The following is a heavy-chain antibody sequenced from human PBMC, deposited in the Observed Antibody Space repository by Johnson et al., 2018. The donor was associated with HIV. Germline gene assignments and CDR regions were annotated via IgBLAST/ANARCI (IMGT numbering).Heavy chain of an antibody. CDR3: AKPEGKQGYGGILDAFDI. J-gene: IGHJ3*02. Sequence: QMQLVESGGGVVQPGGSLRLSCAASGFTFSSYGMHWVRQAPGKGLEWVAFIRYDGSNKYYADSVKGRFTISRDNSKNTLYLQMNSLRAEDTAVYYCAKPEGKQGYGGILDAFDIWGQGTMVTVSS. D-gene: IGHD4-23*01. V-gene: IGHV3-30*02. CDR1: GFTFSSYG. CDR2: IRYDGSNK.